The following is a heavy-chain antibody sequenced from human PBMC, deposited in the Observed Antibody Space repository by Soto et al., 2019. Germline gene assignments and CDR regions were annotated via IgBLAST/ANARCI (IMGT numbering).Heavy chain of an antibody. J-gene: IGHJ3*02. CDR3: ARVAVVVPAAFRDAFDI. CDR2: INPSGGST. D-gene: IGHD2-2*01. Sequence: GASVKVSCKASGYTFASYYRQWVRQAPGQGLEWMGIINPSGGSTSYAQKFQGRVTMTRDTSTSTVYMELSSLRSEDTAVYYCARVAVVVPAAFRDAFDIWGQGTMLTVSS. CDR1: GYTFASYY. V-gene: IGHV1-46*03.